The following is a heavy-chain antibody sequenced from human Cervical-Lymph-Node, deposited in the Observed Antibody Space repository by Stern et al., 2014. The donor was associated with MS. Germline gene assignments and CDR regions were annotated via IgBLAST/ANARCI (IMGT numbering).Heavy chain of an antibody. Sequence: QVTLRESGPVLVKPTETLTLTCTVSGFSLTNPRLGVGWIRQPPGKALEWLVHNFPNDGKSYNTSLASRLTISQGTSKSQVVLTMTNMDPVDTATYHCARIGSGGFYGSPYFDNWGQGTLVTVSS. J-gene: IGHJ4*02. CDR3: ARIGSGGFYGSPYFDN. V-gene: IGHV2-26*01. D-gene: IGHD2-15*01. CDR2: NFPNDGK. CDR1: GFSLTNPRLG.